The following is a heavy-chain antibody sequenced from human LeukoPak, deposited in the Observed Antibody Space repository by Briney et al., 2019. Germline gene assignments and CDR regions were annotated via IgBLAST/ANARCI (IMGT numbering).Heavy chain of an antibody. V-gene: IGHV4-4*02. CDR1: GGSISSSNW. Sequence: PSETLSLTCAVSGGSISSSNWWSWVRQPPGKGLEWIGEVYHTGSSNYNPSLKSRVTISVDKSKSQFSLKLSSVTAADTAVYYCARRIALAGTIWFDPWGQGTLVTVSS. D-gene: IGHD6-19*01. CDR3: ARRIALAGTIWFDP. CDR2: VYHTGSS. J-gene: IGHJ5*02.